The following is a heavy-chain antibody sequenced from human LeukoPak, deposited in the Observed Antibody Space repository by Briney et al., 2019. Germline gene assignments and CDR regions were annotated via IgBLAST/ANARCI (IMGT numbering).Heavy chain of an antibody. V-gene: IGHV3-21*01. CDR3: AKGGSPDE. CDR1: GFTFSSYS. D-gene: IGHD6-13*01. J-gene: IGHJ4*02. CDR2: ISSSSSYI. Sequence: NPGGSLRLSCAASGFTFSSYSMNWVRQAPGKGLEWVSSISSSSSYIYYGDSVKGRFTISRDISRNTVYLQMNNLRADDTAVYYCAKGGSPDEWGQGTLVTVSS.